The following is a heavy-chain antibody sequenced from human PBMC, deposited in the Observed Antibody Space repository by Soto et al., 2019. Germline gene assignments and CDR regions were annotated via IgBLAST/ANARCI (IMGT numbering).Heavy chain of an antibody. CDR1: GGSLSSGDYS. CDR3: ARGLAAAGGMDV. D-gene: IGHD6-13*01. Sequence: PSQTLSLPCAVAGGSLSSGDYSWSWIWQPPGKGLEWIGYIYHRGSTYYNPSLKSRVTISVDRPKNQFSLKLSSVTAADTAVYYCARGLAAAGGMDVWGQGTTVTVSS. J-gene: IGHJ6*02. V-gene: IGHV4-30-2*01. CDR2: IYHRGST.